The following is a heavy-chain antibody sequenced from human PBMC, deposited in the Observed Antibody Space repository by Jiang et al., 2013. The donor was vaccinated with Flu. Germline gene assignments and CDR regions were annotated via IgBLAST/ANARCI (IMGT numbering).Heavy chain of an antibody. Sequence: GQGLEWMEGSIPIFGTTDYAQKFQGRVTIAADKSTSTVYMELSGLRSEDTAVYYCARDTSGYGTAWFTHWGQGTLVTVSS. V-gene: IGHV1-69*06. D-gene: IGHD2-8*02. J-gene: IGHJ5*02. CDR2: SIPIFGTT. CDR3: ARDTSGYGTAWFTH.